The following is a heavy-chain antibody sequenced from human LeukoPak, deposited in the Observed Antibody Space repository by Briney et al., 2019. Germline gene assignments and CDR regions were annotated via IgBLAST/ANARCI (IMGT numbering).Heavy chain of an antibody. CDR1: GYTLTSYG. D-gene: IGHD3-3*01. J-gene: IGHJ3*02. Sequence: ASVKVSCKAPGYTLTSYGISCVRQGPGQRREWMGWINAYNGNTNYAQKLQGRVTMNTDTSPSTSYMELRSLRSDDTAVYYCARVYYDFWSGYEYDAFDIWGQGTMVTVSS. CDR3: ARVYYDFWSGYEYDAFDI. CDR2: INAYNGNT. V-gene: IGHV1-18*01.